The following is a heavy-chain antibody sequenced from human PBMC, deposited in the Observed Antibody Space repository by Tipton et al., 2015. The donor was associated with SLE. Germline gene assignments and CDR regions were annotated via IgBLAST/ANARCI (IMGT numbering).Heavy chain of an antibody. CDR3: ARVIEGENTQDY. V-gene: IGHV4-61*01. CDR1: GGSVSSGSYY. J-gene: IGHJ4*02. CDR2: IYYSGST. D-gene: IGHD1-26*01. Sequence: TLSLTCTVSGGSVSSGSYYWSWIRQPPGKGLEWIGYIYYSGSTYYNPSLKSRVTISIDTSKNQFSLKLSSVTAADTAVYYCARVIEGENTQDYWGQGTPVTVSS.